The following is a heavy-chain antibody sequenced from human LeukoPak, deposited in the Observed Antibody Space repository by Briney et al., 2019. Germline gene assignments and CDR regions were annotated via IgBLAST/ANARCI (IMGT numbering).Heavy chain of an antibody. Sequence: GGSLRLSCAASGFTVSSNCMSWVRQAPGKGLEWVSVIYSGGSTYYADSVKGRFTISRDNSKSTLYIQMNSLRAEDTAVYYCAKGRGWEASYYYYYMDVWGKGTTVTISS. CDR1: GFTVSSNC. CDR3: AKGRGWEASYYYYYMDV. J-gene: IGHJ6*03. D-gene: IGHD1-26*01. CDR2: IYSGGST. V-gene: IGHV3-53*01.